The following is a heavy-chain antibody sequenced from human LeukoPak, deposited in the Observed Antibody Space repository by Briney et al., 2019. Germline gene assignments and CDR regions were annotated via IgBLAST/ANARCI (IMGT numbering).Heavy chain of an antibody. CDR3: ARDSPIVVVTAMGFGAFDI. CDR1: GGSISSSSYY. CDR2: IYYSGST. Sequence: PSETLSLTCTVSGGSISSSSYYWGWIRQPPGKGLAWIGSIYYSGSTYYNPTLKSRATISVDTTKNIFSLTLSSLTAAATAVYYCARDSPIVVVTAMGFGAFDIWGQGTMVTVSS. D-gene: IGHD2-21*02. V-gene: IGHV4-39*02. J-gene: IGHJ3*02.